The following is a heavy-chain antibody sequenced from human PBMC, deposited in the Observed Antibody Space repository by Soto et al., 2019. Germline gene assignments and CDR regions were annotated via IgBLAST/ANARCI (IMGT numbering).Heavy chain of an antibody. CDR2: ISAYNGKI. D-gene: IGHD5-12*01. V-gene: IGHV1-18*01. CDR1: GYTFTSYG. J-gene: IGHJ6*02. CDR3: ARGGDVNYYLGMDV. Sequence: QVQLVQSGGEVKKPGASVKLSCTASGYTFTSYGISWVRQAPGQGLEWMGWISAYNGKINYAQNVQGRVTMTTDTSTRPAYMDLRSLRSDDTAVYYCARGGDVNYYLGMDVWGQGTTVTVSS.